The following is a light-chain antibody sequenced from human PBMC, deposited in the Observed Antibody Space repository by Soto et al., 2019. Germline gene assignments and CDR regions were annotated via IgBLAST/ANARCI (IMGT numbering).Light chain of an antibody. CDR1: QSVSSSY. CDR3: QQYNEWPQIT. J-gene: IGKJ5*01. Sequence: EIVLTQSPGTLSLSPGERATLSFSASQSVSSSYLAWYQQKPGQAPRLLIYGASSRATGIPDRFSGSGSGTDFTLTISSLQSEDFAVYYCQQYNEWPQITFGQGTRLEIK. V-gene: IGKV3-20*01. CDR2: GAS.